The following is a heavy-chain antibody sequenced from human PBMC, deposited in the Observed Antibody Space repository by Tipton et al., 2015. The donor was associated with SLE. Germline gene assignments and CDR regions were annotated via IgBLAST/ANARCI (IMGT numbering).Heavy chain of an antibody. J-gene: IGHJ4*02. Sequence: LRLSCTVSGGSISSGSYYWSWIRQPAGKGLEWIGYIYTSGSTNYNPSLKSRVTISVDTSKNQFSLKLSSVTAADTAVYYCARDGYSSGTIDYWGQGTLVTVSS. CDR1: GGSISSGSYY. D-gene: IGHD6-19*01. CDR3: ARDGYSSGTIDY. CDR2: IYTSGST. V-gene: IGHV4-61*09.